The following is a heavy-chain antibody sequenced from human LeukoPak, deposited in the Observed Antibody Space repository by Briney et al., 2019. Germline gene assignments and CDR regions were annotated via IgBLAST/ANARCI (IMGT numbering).Heavy chain of an antibody. CDR3: ARSSSSSSPFDY. CDR2: ITPFNGNT. V-gene: IGHV1-45*02. CDR1: GYTFTYRY. J-gene: IGHJ4*02. Sequence: GASVKVSCEASGYTFTYRYLHWVRQAPGQALEWMGWITPFNGNTNYAQKFQDRVTITRDRSMSTAYMELSSLRSEDTAMYYYARSSSSSSPFDYWGQGTLVTVSS. D-gene: IGHD6-6*01.